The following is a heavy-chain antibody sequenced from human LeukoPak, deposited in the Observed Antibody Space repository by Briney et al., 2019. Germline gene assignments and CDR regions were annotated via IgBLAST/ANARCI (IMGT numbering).Heavy chain of an antibody. V-gene: IGHV4-39*01. D-gene: IGHD1-1*01. Sequence: SETLSLTCTVSGGSINSPNSYWGWIRQPPGKGLEWIGSIFHDGTTYYSPSLKSRVTVSVDTSLNQFSLSLMSMTAAGTAVYYCARRVVAGTTVDFWGQGNLVTVSS. J-gene: IGHJ4*02. CDR3: ARRVVAGTTVDF. CDR1: GGSINSPNSY. CDR2: IFHDGTT.